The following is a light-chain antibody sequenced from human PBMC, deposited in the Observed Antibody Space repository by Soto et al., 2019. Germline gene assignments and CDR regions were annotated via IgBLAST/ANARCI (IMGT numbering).Light chain of an antibody. J-gene: IGKJ3*01. Sequence: DIQMTQSPSSLSASVGDRVTITCRASQSISSYLNWYQQKPGKAPKLLIYAASSLQSGVPSRFSGSGSGTDLTLTISRLQPEDITTYDFRQRYSTSGTFGPGNKVDIK. CDR2: AAS. V-gene: IGKV1-39*01. CDR3: RQRYSTSGT. CDR1: QSISSY.